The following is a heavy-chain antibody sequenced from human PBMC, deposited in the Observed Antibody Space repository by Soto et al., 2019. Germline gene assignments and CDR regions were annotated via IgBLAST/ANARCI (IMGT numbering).Heavy chain of an antibody. V-gene: IGHV4-39*01. Sequence: SETLSLTCSVSGDSIARSFYYWGWIRQPPGKGLEWIGIRSVHYGGSTYYNPSLKSRVAISIDTSNNQFSLRLSSLIAADTAVYYCASTGYSSSWYFPYWGQGTLVTVSS. D-gene: IGHD6-13*01. CDR1: GDSIARSFYY. CDR3: ASTGYSSSWYFPY. J-gene: IGHJ4*02. CDR2: RSVHYGGST.